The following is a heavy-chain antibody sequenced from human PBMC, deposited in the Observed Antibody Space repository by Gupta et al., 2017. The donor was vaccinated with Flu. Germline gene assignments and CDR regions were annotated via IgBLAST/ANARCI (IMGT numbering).Heavy chain of an antibody. Sequence: GKGLEWVSAISGSGGSTYYADSVKGRFTISRDNSKNTLYLQMNSLRAEDTAVYYCAKEGKGYYYDSSGYVDYWGQGTLVTVSS. CDR2: ISGSGGST. CDR3: AKEGKGYYYDSSGYVDY. V-gene: IGHV3-23*01. D-gene: IGHD3-22*01. J-gene: IGHJ4*02.